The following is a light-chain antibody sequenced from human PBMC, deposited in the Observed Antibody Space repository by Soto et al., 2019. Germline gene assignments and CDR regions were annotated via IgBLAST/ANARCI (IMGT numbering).Light chain of an antibody. Sequence: EIVLTRSPVTLSLSPGERATLSCRASQSVSSYLAWYQQKPGQAPRLLIYDASNRATGIPARFSGSGSGTDFTLTISSLEPEDFAVYYCQQRSNWPPITFGQGTRLEIK. CDR1: QSVSSY. J-gene: IGKJ5*01. CDR3: QQRSNWPPIT. CDR2: DAS. V-gene: IGKV3-11*01.